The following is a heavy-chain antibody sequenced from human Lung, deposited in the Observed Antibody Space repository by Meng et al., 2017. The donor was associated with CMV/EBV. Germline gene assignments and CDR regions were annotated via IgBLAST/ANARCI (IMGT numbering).Heavy chain of an antibody. Sequence: GGSXRLXCTASGFTFGDFVMSWVRQGPGKGLEWVGLIRSKAYGGTADYAASVKGRFTISRDDSKSIVYLQMNSLKSGDTAVYYCARVNGDYGDYDVGPRVDPDYYYGMDVWGLGXTVTVSS. CDR2: IRSKAYGGTA. J-gene: IGHJ6*02. V-gene: IGHV3-49*04. CDR1: GFTFGDFV. CDR3: ARVNGDYGDYDVGPRVDPDYYYGMDV. D-gene: IGHD4-17*01.